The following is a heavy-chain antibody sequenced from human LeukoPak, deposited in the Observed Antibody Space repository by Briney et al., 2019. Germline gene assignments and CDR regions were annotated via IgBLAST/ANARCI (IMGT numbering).Heavy chain of an antibody. J-gene: IGHJ6*03. D-gene: IGHD3-3*01. CDR2: IYPGDFDT. Sequence: AGESLRISCKGSGYSFTTDWIAWVRQMPGKGLEWMGIIYPGDFDTRYSPSFQGQVTISADKSISTAYLQWSSLKASDTAMYYCARRRVDFWSGSRAYYMDVWGKGTTVTVSS. CDR3: ARRRVDFWSGSRAYYMDV. V-gene: IGHV5-51*01. CDR1: GYSFTTDW.